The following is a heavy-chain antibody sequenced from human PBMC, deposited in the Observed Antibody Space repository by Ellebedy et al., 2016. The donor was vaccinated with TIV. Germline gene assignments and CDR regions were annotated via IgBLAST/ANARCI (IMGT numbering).Heavy chain of an antibody. CDR2: INPNSGGT. D-gene: IGHD2-8*01. CDR1: GYTFTDYY. J-gene: IGHJ4*02. V-gene: IGHV1-2*02. Sequence: AASVKVSCKTSGYTFTDYYIHWVRQAPGQGLEWMAWINPNSGGTNYAQKFQGRVTVTRDTSTSTAFLELSRLRSDDTAVYYCTRDLTNIGSGDYWGQGTLVTVSS. CDR3: TRDLTNIGSGDY.